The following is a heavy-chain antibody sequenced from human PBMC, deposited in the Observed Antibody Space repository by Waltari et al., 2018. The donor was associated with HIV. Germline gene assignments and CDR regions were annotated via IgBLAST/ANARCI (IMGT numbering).Heavy chain of an antibody. D-gene: IGHD4-17*01. CDR1: AGTFSSYA. J-gene: IGHJ4*02. CDR3: ERGGGDLVFGLDY. V-gene: IGHV1-69*01. Sequence: QVQLVQSGAEVKKPGSSVKVSCKASAGTFSSYAISWVRPAPGQGLEWMGGIITIFGTANYEQKFQGRVTITADESQSTAYMELSSLRSEDTAVSYCERGGGDLVFGLDYWGQGTLVTVSS. CDR2: IITIFGTA.